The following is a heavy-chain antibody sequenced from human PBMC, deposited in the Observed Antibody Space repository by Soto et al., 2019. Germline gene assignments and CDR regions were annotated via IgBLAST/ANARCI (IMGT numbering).Heavy chain of an antibody. D-gene: IGHD3-16*01. CDR2: MNPNSGNT. CDR1: GYTFTSYD. CDR3: AIDRSGGWIDP. V-gene: IGHV1-8*01. J-gene: IGHJ5*02. Sequence: QVQLVQSGAAVKKPGASVKVSCKASGYTFTSYDINWVRQATGQGLEWMGWMNPNSGNTGYAQKYQGRVTMTRNTSRRTAYMELGSLRSEDPAVYYGAIDRSGGWIDPWGQGTLVTVSS.